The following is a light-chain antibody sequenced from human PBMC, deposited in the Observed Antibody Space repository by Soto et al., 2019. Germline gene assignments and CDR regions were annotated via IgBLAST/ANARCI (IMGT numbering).Light chain of an antibody. CDR1: SSNIGNNY. CDR2: DND. V-gene: IGLV1-51*01. CDR3: ETWDRNLGAVV. Sequence: QSVLTQPPSVSAAPGQKVTISCSGSSSNIGNNYVSWYQQLPGTAPNILVYDNDKRPSGIPDRFSGSKSGTTATLGITGLQTGDEADYYCETWDRNLGAVVFGGGTKLTVL. J-gene: IGLJ2*01.